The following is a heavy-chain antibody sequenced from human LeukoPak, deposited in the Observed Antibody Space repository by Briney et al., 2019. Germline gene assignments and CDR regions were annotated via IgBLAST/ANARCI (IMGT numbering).Heavy chain of an antibody. Sequence: GRSMSLSCTLSALRPDSHWMHWVRHVPGKGLVWLSRINADGQSVGYADSVRGRFTISRDNARNTVYLQTNSLRPEDTAVDYCARGTSSGWPDYLDYWGQGTLVSVSS. CDR2: INADGQSV. V-gene: IGHV3-74*01. D-gene: IGHD6-19*01. CDR3: ARGTSSGWPDYLDY. CDR1: ALRPDSHW. J-gene: IGHJ4*02.